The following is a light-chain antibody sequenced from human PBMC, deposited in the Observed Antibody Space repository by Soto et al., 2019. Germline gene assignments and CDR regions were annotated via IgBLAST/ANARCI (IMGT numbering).Light chain of an antibody. CDR2: EVS. V-gene: IGLV2-8*01. CDR1: SGDVGGYNY. J-gene: IGLJ1*01. CDR3: SSFTSAYTFV. Sequence: QSALTQPPSASGSPGQSVTISCTGTSGDVGGYNYVSWYQQHPGKAPKLLLSEVSKRPSGVSDRFSGSKSGNTASLTISGLQTQDEADYYCSSFTSAYTFVFGTGTKLTVL.